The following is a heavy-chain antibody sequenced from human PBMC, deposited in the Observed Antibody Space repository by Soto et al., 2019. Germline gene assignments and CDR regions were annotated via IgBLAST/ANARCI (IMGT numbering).Heavy chain of an antibody. D-gene: IGHD2-8*02. V-gene: IGHV4-30-2*01. Sequence: LSLTCAVSGGSISSGGYSWSWIRQPPGKGLEWIGDINHSGSTYYNPSLKSRVTISVDRSKNQFSLKLSSVTAADTAVYYCARDKITGLFDYWGQGTLVTVSS. CDR2: INHSGST. CDR1: GGSISSGGYS. CDR3: ARDKITGLFDY. J-gene: IGHJ4*02.